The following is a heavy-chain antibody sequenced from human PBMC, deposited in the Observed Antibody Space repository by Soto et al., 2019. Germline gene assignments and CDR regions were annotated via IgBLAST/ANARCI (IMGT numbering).Heavy chain of an antibody. CDR1: GGTFGTSS. CDR3: GTTGTLDS. CDR2: IIPIVNIV. J-gene: IGHJ5*01. D-gene: IGHD1-1*01. Sequence: QVHLVQSGAEVRTPGSSVKVACKASGGTFGTSSISWVRQAPGQGLEWMGRIIPIVNIVNYAQKFQDRVTITVDKSTGTVYMELSSLGSDDTAVYYCGTTGTLDSWGQGTLLTVSS. V-gene: IGHV1-69*02.